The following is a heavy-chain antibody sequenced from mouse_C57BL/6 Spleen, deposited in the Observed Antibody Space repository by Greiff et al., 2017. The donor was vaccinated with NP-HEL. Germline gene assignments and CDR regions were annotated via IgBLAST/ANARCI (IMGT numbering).Heavy chain of an antibody. CDR2: IDPEDGDT. CDR1: GFNITDYY. CDR3: TGPGAWFAY. Sequence: VQLQQSGAELVRPGASVKLSCTASGFNITDYYMHWVKQRPEQGLEWIGRIDPEDGDTEYAPKFQGKATMTADTSSNTAYLQLSSLTSEDTAVYYCTGPGAWFAYWGQGTLVTVSA. V-gene: IGHV14-1*01. J-gene: IGHJ3*01.